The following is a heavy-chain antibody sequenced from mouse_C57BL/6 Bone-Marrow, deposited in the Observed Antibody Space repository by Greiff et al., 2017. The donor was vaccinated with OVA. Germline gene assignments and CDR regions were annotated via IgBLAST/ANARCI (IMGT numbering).Heavy chain of an antibody. CDR2: IYPGAGDT. D-gene: IGHD1-1*01. Sequence: QVQLQQSGPELVKPGASVKISCKASGYAFSSSWMNWVKQRPGKGLEWIGRIYPGAGDTNYNGKFKGQATLTADKSYSTAYMQLSSLTAKDSAVYVCASNYDGSSYPDDWGQGTTLTVSS. CDR1: GYAFSSSW. J-gene: IGHJ2*01. CDR3: ASNYDGSSYPDD. V-gene: IGHV1-82*01.